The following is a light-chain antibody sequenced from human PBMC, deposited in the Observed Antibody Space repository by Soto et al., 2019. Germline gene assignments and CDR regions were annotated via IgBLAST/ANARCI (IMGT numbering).Light chain of an antibody. Sequence: DIQMTQSPSTLSASVGDRVTITCRASQNINNWLAWYQQKPGKAPKLLIYRASSLENGVPSRFSGRGSGTDFIFTIPSLQPDDFATYSCQQYSSDSTFGQGTKVEIK. CDR3: QQYSSDST. V-gene: IGKV1-5*03. J-gene: IGKJ1*01. CDR1: QNINNW. CDR2: RAS.